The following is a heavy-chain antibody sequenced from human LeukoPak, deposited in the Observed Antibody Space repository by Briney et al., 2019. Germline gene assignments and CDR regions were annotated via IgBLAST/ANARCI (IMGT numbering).Heavy chain of an antibody. CDR3: ARACSGGTCYLAAFDI. Sequence: GGSLRLSCVASGFTLSSYAMSWVRQAPGKGLEWVSAISANGASTYYAVSVRGRFTTSRDKSKNTLYLQMNSLRADDTAMYYCARACSGGTCYLAAFDIWGHGTKVTVSS. V-gene: IGHV3-23*01. CDR2: ISANGAST. D-gene: IGHD2-15*01. CDR1: GFTLSSYA. J-gene: IGHJ3*02.